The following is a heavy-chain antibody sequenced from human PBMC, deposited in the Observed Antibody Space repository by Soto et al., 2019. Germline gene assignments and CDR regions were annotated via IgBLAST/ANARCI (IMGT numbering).Heavy chain of an antibody. Sequence: PGGSLRLSCAVSGFTFSDYYMDWVRQAPGKGLEWVGRNRNKANSYTTEYAASVKGRFTISRDDSKNLLFLQMNSLKNEDTAVYYCVTLGTYLASRWGQGTLVTVS. CDR3: VTLGTYLASR. D-gene: IGHD1-26*01. CDR2: NRNKANSYTT. CDR1: GFTFSDYY. J-gene: IGHJ4*02. V-gene: IGHV3-72*01.